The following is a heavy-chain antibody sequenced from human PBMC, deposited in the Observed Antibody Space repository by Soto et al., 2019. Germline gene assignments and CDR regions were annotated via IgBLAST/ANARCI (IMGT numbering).Heavy chain of an antibody. Sequence: HPGGSLRLSCAASGFTFSSYAMSWVRQAPGKGLEWVSAISGSGGSTYYADSVKGRFTISRDNSKNTLYLQMNSLRAEDTAVYYCAKKRYIVVVTAAVDYWGQGTLVTVSS. CDR3: AKKRYIVVVTAAVDY. J-gene: IGHJ4*02. V-gene: IGHV3-23*01. CDR1: GFTFSSYA. D-gene: IGHD2-21*02. CDR2: ISGSGGST.